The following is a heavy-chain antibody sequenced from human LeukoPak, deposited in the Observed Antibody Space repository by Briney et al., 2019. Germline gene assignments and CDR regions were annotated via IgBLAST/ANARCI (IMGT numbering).Heavy chain of an antibody. J-gene: IGHJ4*02. V-gene: IGHV3-48*03. CDR2: ISSGGNTI. CDR1: GFTFSSYE. CDR3: AREGTAMVSFDY. Sequence: GGSLRLSCAASGFTFSSYEMNWVPQAPGKGLEWVSYISSGGNTIYYADSVKGRFTISRDNAKNSLYLQMNSLRAEDTAVYYCAREGTAMVSFDYWGQGTLVTVSS. D-gene: IGHD5-18*01.